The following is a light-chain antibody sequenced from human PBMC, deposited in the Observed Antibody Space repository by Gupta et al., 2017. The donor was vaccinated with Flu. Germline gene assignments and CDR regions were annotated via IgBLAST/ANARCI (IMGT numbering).Light chain of an antibody. CDR3: QSYDSSIVV. J-gene: IGLJ2*01. V-gene: IGLV6-57*01. CDR1: SGSIASNY. Sequence: NFMLTQPHSVSESPGKTVTISCTRSSGSIASNYVQWYQQRPGSSPTTVILEDNQRPSGVPDRFSGSIDSSSNSASLTISGLKTEDEADYYCQSYDSSIVVFGGGTKLTVL. CDR2: EDN.